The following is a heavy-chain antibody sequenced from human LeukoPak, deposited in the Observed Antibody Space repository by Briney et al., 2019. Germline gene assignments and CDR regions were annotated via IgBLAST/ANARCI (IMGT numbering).Heavy chain of an antibody. D-gene: IGHD1-14*01. CDR1: GGSISSYY. Sequence: PSETLSLTCTVSGGSISSYYWSWIRQPPGKGLEWIGYIYYSGSTNYNPSLKSRATISVDTSKNQFSLKLSSVTAADTAVYYCARDTGDAFDIWGQGTMVTVSS. V-gene: IGHV4-59*01. CDR3: ARDTGDAFDI. CDR2: IYYSGST. J-gene: IGHJ3*02.